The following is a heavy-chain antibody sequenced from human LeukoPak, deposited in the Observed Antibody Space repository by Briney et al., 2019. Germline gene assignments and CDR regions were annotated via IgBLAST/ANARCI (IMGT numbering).Heavy chain of an antibody. CDR2: IYHSGST. Sequence: SGTLSLTCAVSGGSISSSNWWSWIRQPPGKGLEWIGEIYHSGSTNYNPSLKSRVTISVDTSKNQFSLKLSSVTAADTAVYYCASSMSRFGEQYDYWGQGTLVTVSS. D-gene: IGHD3-10*01. J-gene: IGHJ4*02. V-gene: IGHV4-4*02. CDR1: GGSISSSNW. CDR3: ASSMSRFGEQYDY.